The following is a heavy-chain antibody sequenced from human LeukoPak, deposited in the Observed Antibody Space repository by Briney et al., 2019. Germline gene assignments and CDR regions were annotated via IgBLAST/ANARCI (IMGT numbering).Heavy chain of an antibody. CDR3: AKVNGNHYVDY. Sequence: PGGSLRLSCIASGFTFSSSAMSWVRQAPGKGLEWVSSIIGSAGSTFYADSVKGRFTISRDNSKNTVHLQMNSLRAEDTAIYYCAKVNGNHYVDYWGQGTLVTVSS. V-gene: IGHV3-23*01. J-gene: IGHJ4*02. CDR2: IIGSAGST. CDR1: GFTFSSSA. D-gene: IGHD1-14*01.